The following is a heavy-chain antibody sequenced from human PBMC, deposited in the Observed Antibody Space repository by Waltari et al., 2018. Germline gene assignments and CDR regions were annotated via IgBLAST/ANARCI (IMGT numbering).Heavy chain of an antibody. J-gene: IGHJ6*02. CDR2: INHSGST. CDR3: ARGRGYSSRWYPHYYYYGMDV. CDR1: GGSFSGYY. Sequence: QVQLQQWGAGLLKPSEPLSLTCAVYGGSFSGYYWSWIRQPPGKGLEWIGEINHSGSTNYNPSLKYQVTISVETTKNQYMLKLGSVTAADTAVDYCARGRGYSSRWYPHYYYYGMDVWGQGTTVTVSS. V-gene: IGHV4-34*01. D-gene: IGHD6-13*01.